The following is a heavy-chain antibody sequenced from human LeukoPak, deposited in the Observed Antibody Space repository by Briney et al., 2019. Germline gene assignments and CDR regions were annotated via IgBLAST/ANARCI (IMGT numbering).Heavy chain of an antibody. D-gene: IGHD6-19*01. Sequence: GGSLRLSCSASGFRFSSFAMSWVRPGPARGLEWVSSIRDNGETFYADSVKGRFTLSSDSSRNTVFFHLNNLRVEDTAIYYCARASWVSSTDAVRWGQGTLVTVSS. CDR1: GFRFSSFA. J-gene: IGHJ4*02. CDR2: IRDNGET. V-gene: IGHV3-23*01. CDR3: ARASWVSSTDAVR.